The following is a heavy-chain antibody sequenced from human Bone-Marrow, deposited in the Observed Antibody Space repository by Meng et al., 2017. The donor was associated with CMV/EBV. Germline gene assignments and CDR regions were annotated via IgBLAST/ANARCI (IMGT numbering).Heavy chain of an antibody. CDR1: GYTFTSYG. CDR2: ISAYNGNT. J-gene: IGHJ5*02. CDR3: ARGGEIAAAGTRWFAP. D-gene: IGHD6-13*01. Sequence: ASVKVSCKASGYTFTSYGISWVRQAPGQGLEWMGWISAYNGNTNYAQKLQGRVTMTTDTSTSTAYMELRSLRSDDTAVYYCARGGEIAAAGTRWFAPWGQGNLVNVAS. V-gene: IGHV1-18*01.